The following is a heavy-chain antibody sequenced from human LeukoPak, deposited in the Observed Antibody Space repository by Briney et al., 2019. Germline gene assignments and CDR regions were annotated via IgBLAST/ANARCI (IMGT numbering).Heavy chain of an antibody. J-gene: IGHJ4*02. CDR3: AKQLGYCSDGSCYFPY. D-gene: IGHD2-15*01. Sequence: PGGSLRLSCAASGFTFSDYYISWIRQAPGKGLEWVSYISSSSYTNYADSVKGRFTISRDNAKNSLYLQMNSLRAEDTAVYYCAKQLGYCSDGSCYFPYWGEGTLVTVSS. CDR1: GFTFSDYY. V-gene: IGHV3-11*03. CDR2: ISSSSYT.